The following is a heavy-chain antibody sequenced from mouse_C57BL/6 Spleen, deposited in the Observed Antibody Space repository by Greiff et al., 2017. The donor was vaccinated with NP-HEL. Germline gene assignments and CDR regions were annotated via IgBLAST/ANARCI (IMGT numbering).Heavy chain of an antibody. J-gene: IGHJ4*01. CDR1: GYTFTSYW. V-gene: IGHV1-52*01. CDR3: ARRDYGSSYGAMDY. Sequence: QVQLQQPGAELVRPGSSVKLSCKASGYTFTSYWMHWVKQRPIQGLEWIGNIDPSDSETHYNQKFKDKATLTVDKSSSTAYMQLSSLTSEDSAVYYGARRDYGSSYGAMDYWGQGTSVTVSS. CDR2: IDPSDSET. D-gene: IGHD1-1*01.